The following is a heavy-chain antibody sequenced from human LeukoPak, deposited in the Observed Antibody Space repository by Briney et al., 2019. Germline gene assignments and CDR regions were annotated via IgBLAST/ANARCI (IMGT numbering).Heavy chain of an antibody. V-gene: IGHV1-8*03. CDR2: MNPNSGNT. Sequence: GASVTVSFKASVYTFTIYDINWVRQATGQGREWMGWMNPNSGNTGYAQKFQGRVTITRNTSISTAYMELSSLRSEDTAVYYCARGRSYSLDYWGQGTLVTVSS. D-gene: IGHD1-26*01. CDR3: ARGRSYSLDY. CDR1: VYTFTIYD. J-gene: IGHJ4*02.